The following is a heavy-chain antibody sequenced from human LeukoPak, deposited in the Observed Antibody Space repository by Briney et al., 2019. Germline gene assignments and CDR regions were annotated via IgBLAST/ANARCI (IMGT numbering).Heavy chain of an antibody. Sequence: GGSLRLSCAASGFTFSTYSMNWVRQAPGKGLEWVSYISSSSSTIYYADSVKGRFTISRDSAKNTVYLQINSLRTEDTAVYYCARGLPNYYGMDVWGQGTTVTVSS. CDR3: ARGLPNYYGMDV. CDR1: GFTFSTYS. J-gene: IGHJ6*02. CDR2: ISSSSSTI. V-gene: IGHV3-48*04.